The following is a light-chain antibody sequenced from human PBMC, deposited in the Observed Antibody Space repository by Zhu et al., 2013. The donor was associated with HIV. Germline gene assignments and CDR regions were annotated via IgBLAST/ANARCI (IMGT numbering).Light chain of an antibody. V-gene: IGKV1-16*02. CDR1: QDISYS. CDR2: AAS. J-gene: IGKJ4*01. CDR3: QQYNTYPLT. Sequence: DIQMTQSPSSLSASVGDSVTITCRASQDISYSLAWFQQKPGKAPRSLIYAASNLQSGVPSKFSGSGSGTDFTLTISNLQPEDFATYYCQQYNTYPLTFGGGTKVEIK.